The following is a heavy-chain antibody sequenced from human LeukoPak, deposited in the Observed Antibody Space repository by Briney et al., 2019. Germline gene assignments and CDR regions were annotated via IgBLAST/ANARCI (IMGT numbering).Heavy chain of an antibody. Sequence: PGGSLRLSCAASGFTFSNAYMNWVRQAPGKGLEWVAVISYDGSNKYYADSVKGRFTISRDNSKNTLYLQMNSLTDEDTAVYYCAKKWGVGTTTLDYFDYWGQGTLVTVSS. CDR2: ISYDGSNK. V-gene: IGHV3-30*18. CDR1: GFTFSNAY. CDR3: AKKWGVGTTTLDYFDY. J-gene: IGHJ4*02. D-gene: IGHD1-26*01.